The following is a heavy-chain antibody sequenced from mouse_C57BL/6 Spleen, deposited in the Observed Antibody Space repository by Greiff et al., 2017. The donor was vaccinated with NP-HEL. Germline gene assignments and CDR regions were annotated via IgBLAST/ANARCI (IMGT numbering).Heavy chain of an antibody. D-gene: IGHD1-1*01. J-gene: IGHJ1*03. Sequence: VQLQQSGPGLVQPSQSLSITCTVSGFSLTSYGVHWVRQSPGKGLEWLGVIWSGGSTDYNAAFISRLSISKDNSKSQVFFKMNSLQADDTAIYYCASPTAVARHWYFDVWGTGTTVTVSS. CDR1: GFSLTSYG. V-gene: IGHV2-2*01. CDR2: IWSGGST. CDR3: ASPTAVARHWYFDV.